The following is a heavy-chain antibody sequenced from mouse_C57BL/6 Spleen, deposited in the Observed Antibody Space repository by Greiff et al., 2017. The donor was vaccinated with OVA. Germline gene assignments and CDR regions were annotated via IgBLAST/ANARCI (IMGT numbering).Heavy chain of an antibody. D-gene: IGHD4-1*01. CDR1: GYTFTSYW. CDR3: ARELCYYFDY. CDR2: IYPGSGST. V-gene: IGHV1-55*01. Sequence: QVQLQQPGAELVKPGASVKMSCKASGYTFTSYWITWVKQRPGQGLEWIGDIYPGSGSTNYNEKFKSKATVTVDTSSSTACMQLISLTSDDSAVDYCARELCYYFDYWGQGTTLTVSS. J-gene: IGHJ2*01.